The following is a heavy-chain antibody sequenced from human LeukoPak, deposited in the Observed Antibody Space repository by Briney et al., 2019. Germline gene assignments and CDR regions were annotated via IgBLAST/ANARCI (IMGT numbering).Heavy chain of an antibody. CDR2: IYYSGIT. Sequence: SETLSLTCTVFGGSISRGSFYWGWIRQPPGTGLEWIGDIYYSGITYYNPSLKSRVAISGDTSQNQFSLNLTSVTAADTAVYYCARRLDSSSWYPFDSWGQGTLVTVSS. V-gene: IGHV4-39*01. J-gene: IGHJ4*02. CDR1: GGSISRGSFY. D-gene: IGHD6-13*01. CDR3: ARRLDSSSWYPFDS.